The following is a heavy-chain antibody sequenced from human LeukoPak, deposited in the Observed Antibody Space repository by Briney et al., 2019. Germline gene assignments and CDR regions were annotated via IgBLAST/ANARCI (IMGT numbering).Heavy chain of an antibody. CDR2: THSSGGT. CDR1: GFTGSHNY. J-gene: IGHJ4*02. D-gene: IGHD2-2*01. V-gene: IGHV3-53*01. CDR3: ARVSEGGTGTSCPDY. Sequence: GGSLRLSCAASGFTGSHNYMSWVRQAPGKGLEWVSATHSSGGTYYADSVKGRFTISRDTSKSTLYLQVNSLRVEDTALYYCARVSEGGTGTSCPDYWGQGTLVTVSS.